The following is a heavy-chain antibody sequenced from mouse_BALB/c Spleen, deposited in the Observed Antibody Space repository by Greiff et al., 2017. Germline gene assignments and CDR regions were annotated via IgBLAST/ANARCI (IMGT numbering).Heavy chain of an antibody. CDR2: ILPGSGST. J-gene: IGHJ3*01. Sequence: VQLQQSGAELMKPGASVKISCKATGYTFSSYWIEWVKQRPGHGLEWIGEILPGSGSTNYNEKFKGKATFTADTSSNTAYMQLSSLTSEDSAVYYCARSLLRRRGGFAYWGQGTLVTVSA. D-gene: IGHD1-2*01. CDR1: GYTFSSYW. V-gene: IGHV1-9*01. CDR3: ARSLLRRRGGFAY.